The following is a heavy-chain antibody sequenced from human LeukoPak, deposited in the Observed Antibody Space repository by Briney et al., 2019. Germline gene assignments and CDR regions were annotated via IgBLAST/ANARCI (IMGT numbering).Heavy chain of an antibody. CDR3: VRDAVTAH. CDR1: GFTFSEFW. Sequence: GGSLRLSCAASGFTFSEFWMSWVRQAPGKGLEWLANIKGDGSKKYYVDSVKGRFTISRDNAKNSLFLQMNSLRNEDTAVYYCVRDAVTAHWGQGTLVTVSS. J-gene: IGHJ4*02. CDR2: IKGDGSKK. D-gene: IGHD2-21*02. V-gene: IGHV3-7*01.